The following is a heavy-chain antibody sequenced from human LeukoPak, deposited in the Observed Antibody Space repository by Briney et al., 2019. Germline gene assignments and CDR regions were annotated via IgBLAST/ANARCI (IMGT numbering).Heavy chain of an antibody. V-gene: IGHV3-66*01. CDR1: GFNVSSDY. CDR3: ARERSGYRYGYFDY. CDR2: IYSGGIT. D-gene: IGHD5-18*01. J-gene: IGHJ4*02. Sequence: GGSLRLSCVASGFNVSSDYMSWVRQAPGKGLEWVSGIYSGGITYYAESVKGRFTISRDNSKNSLYLQMNSLRAEDTAVYFCARERSGYRYGYFDYWGQGTLVTVSS.